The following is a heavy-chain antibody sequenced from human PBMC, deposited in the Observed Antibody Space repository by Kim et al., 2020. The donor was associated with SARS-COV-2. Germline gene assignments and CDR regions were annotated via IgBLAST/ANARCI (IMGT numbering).Heavy chain of an antibody. D-gene: IGHD2-15*01. Sequence: SETLSLTCTVSGYSISSGYYWGWIRQPPGKGLEWIGSIYHSGSTYYNPSLKSRVTISVDTSKNQFSLKLSSVTAADTAVYYCARDLVVRVVVAATPGYYYYYGMDVWGQGTTVTVSS. CDR3: ARDLVVRVVVAATPGYYYYYGMDV. CDR1: GYSISSGYY. J-gene: IGHJ6*02. V-gene: IGHV4-38-2*02. CDR2: IYHSGST.